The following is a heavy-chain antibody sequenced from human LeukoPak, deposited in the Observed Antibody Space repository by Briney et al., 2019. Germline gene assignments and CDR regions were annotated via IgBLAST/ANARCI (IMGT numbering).Heavy chain of an antibody. D-gene: IGHD6-6*01. J-gene: IGHJ4*02. V-gene: IGHV1-18*01. CDR1: GYTFTSYG. CDR2: ISAYSGNT. CDR3: ARDPPAGIAARPSFDY. Sequence: ASVKVSCKASGYTFTSYGISWVRQAPGQGLEWMGWISAYSGNTNYAQKLQGRVTMTTDTSTSTAYMELRSLRSDDTAVYYCARDPPAGIAARPSFDYWGQGTLVTVSS.